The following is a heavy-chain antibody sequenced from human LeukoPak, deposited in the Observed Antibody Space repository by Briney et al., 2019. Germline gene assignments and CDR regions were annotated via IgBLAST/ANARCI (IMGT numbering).Heavy chain of an antibody. V-gene: IGHV3-30*18. CDR3: AKDRRMGDAFDI. CDR1: GFTFSSYD. J-gene: IGHJ3*02. Sequence: GGSLRLSCAASGFTFSSYDMHWVRQAPGKGLEWVAVISYDGSNKYYADSVKGRFTISRDNSKNTLYLQMNSLRAEDTAVYYCAKDRRMGDAFDIWGQGTMVTVSS. D-gene: IGHD1-14*01. CDR2: ISYDGSNK.